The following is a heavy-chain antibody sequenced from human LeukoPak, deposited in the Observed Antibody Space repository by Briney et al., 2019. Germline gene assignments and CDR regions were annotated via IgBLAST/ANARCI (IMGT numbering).Heavy chain of an antibody. V-gene: IGHV3-15*01. CDR2: IKRKTDGGTT. Sequence: GGSLRLSCAASVFTFSNAWISWVRQAPGEGREWVGRIKRKTDGGTTDYAAPVKGRFTISRDDSKNTLYLQMNSLKTEDTAVYYCTTVESSAIFGVVISIRDYWGQGTLVTVSS. J-gene: IGHJ4*02. D-gene: IGHD3-3*01. CDR3: TTVESSAIFGVVISIRDY. CDR1: VFTFSNAW.